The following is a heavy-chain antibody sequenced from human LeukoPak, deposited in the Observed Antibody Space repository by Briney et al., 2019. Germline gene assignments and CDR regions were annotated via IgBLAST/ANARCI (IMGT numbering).Heavy chain of an antibody. D-gene: IGHD5-18*01. CDR1: GFTFSGHS. CDR2: ISSGSSTI. CDR3: AREEEYSYAIDL. V-gene: IGHV3-48*02. Sequence: GRSLRLSCAASGFTFSGHSKNWVRQAPGRGLEWIPYISSGSSTIHYADSVKGRFTISRDNAKSLMFLQMNTLRDEDTAVYYCAREEEYSYAIDLWGQGTLVTVSS. J-gene: IGHJ5*02.